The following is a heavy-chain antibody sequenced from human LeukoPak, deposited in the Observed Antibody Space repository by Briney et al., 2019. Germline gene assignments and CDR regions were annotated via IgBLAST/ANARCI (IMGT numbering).Heavy chain of an antibody. V-gene: IGHV4-59*01. CDR3: ARANSGNSWYYFDY. CDR1: GGSISSYY. Sequence: DPSETLSLTCTVSGGSISSYYWSWIRQPPGKGLEWIGYIYYSGSTNYNPSLKSRVTVSVDTSKNQFSLKLSSVTAADTAVYFCARANSGNSWYYFDYWGQGTLVTVSS. CDR2: IYYSGST. J-gene: IGHJ4*02. D-gene: IGHD4-23*01.